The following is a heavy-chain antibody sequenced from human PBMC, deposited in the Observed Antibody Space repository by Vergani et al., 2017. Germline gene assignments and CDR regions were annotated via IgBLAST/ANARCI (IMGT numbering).Heavy chain of an antibody. Sequence: QVQLVESGGGVVQPGRSLSLSCAASGFTFSSYGMHWVRQAPGKGLEWVAVIWYDGSNKYYADSVKGRFTISRDNSKNTLYLQMNSLRAEDTAVYYCARVGGYSGPGDYWGQGTLVTVSS. CDR2: IWYDGSNK. CDR3: ARVGGYSGPGDY. D-gene: IGHD5-12*01. CDR1: GFTFSSYG. J-gene: IGHJ4*02. V-gene: IGHV3-33*01.